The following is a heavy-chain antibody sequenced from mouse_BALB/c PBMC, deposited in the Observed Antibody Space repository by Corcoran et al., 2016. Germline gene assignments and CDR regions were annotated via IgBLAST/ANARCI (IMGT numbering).Heavy chain of an antibody. V-gene: IGHV14-1*02. J-gene: IGHJ1*01. CDR3: ARWDWYFDV. CDR2: IDPENGNT. CDR1: GFNIKDYY. Sequence: EVQLQQSGAELVRPGALVKLSCKASGFNIKDYYMHWVKQRPEQGLEGIGWIDPENGNTIYDPKFQGKATITADTSSNTAYLQLSSPTSEDTAVYYCARWDWYFDVWGAGTTVTVSS.